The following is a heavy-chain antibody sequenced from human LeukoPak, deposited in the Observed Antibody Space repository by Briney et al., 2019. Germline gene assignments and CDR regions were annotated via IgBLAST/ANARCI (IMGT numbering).Heavy chain of an antibody. J-gene: IGHJ4*02. V-gene: IGHV3-30*18. CDR1: GFTFSSYG. CDR2: ISYDGSNK. D-gene: IGHD6-13*01. CDR3: AKVGSIAAAALDY. Sequence: GGSLRLSCAASGFTFSSYGMQWVRQAPGKGLEWVAVISYDGSNKYYADSVKGRFTISRDNSKNTLYLQMNSLRAEDTAVYYCAKVGSIAAAALDYWGQGTLVTVSS.